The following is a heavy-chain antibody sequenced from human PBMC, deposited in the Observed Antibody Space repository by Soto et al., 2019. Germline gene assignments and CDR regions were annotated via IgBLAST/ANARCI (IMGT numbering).Heavy chain of an antibody. V-gene: IGHV1-8*01. J-gene: IGHJ6*02. CDR2: MNPNSGNT. CDR3: ARGRCSSTSCYYYYYYGMDV. CDR1: GYTFTSYD. Sequence: ASVKVSCKASGYTFTSYDINWVRQATGQGLEWMGWMNPNSGNTGYAQKFQGRVTMTRNTSISTAYMELSSLRSEDTAVYYCARGRCSSTSCYYYYYYGMDVWGQGTTVTVS. D-gene: IGHD2-2*01.